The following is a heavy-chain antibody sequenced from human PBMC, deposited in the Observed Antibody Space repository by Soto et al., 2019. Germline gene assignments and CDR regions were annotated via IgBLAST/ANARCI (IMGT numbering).Heavy chain of an antibody. CDR1: GYSFSDSW. Sequence: GESLKISCEGSGYSFSDSWIGWVRQMPGKGLEWMGIIYPGDSDTRYSPSFQCQVTISADKTINPVYLQWNSLRASDTALYYCARHGSNLNSYNWFGLWGQGTLVTVSS. V-gene: IGHV5-51*01. CDR3: ARHGSNLNSYNWFGL. CDR2: IYPGDSDT. J-gene: IGHJ5*02. D-gene: IGHD1-26*01.